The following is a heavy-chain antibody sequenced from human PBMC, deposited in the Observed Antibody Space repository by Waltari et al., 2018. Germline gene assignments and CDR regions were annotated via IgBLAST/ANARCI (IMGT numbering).Heavy chain of an antibody. D-gene: IGHD2-21*01. J-gene: IGHJ4*02. V-gene: IGHV4-39*01. CDR3: ARHGGYFSNFDY. CDR1: GGSISTIGYY. Sequence: QLQLQESGPGLVTPSETLSLPCTVAGGSISTIGYYWAWVRQPPGKGLEWIGTIYHSGTTYYNPSLESRVTISVDTSRNQFSLKLRSVTAADTAVYYCARHGGYFSNFDYWGQGTLVTVSS. CDR2: IYHSGTT.